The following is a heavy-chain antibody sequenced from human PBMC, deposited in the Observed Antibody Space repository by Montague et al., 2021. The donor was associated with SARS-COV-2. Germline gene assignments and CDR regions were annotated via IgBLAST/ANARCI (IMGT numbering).Heavy chain of an antibody. CDR2: INHGGST. V-gene: IGHV4-34*01. CDR1: GTSFSGYY. D-gene: IGHD3-10*01. CDR3: ARLRDGVVPSPILGVGPYYSYYYMDV. Sequence: SQTLSLTCAVHGTSFSGYYWNWIRQPPGKGLEWIGDINHGGSTKYSPSLKSRLTISADTSKNQFSLKLTSVAAADTAVYYCARLRDGVVPSPILGVGPYYSYYYMDVWGRGATVTVSS. J-gene: IGHJ6*03.